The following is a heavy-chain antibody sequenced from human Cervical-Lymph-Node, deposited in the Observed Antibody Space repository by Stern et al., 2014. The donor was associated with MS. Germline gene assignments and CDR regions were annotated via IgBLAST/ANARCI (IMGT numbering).Heavy chain of an antibody. V-gene: IGHV1-69*19. D-gene: IGHD1-26*01. Sequence: VQLVESGGEVKKPGSSVKVSCKASGGTFSSYAISWVRQAPGHGLEWMGGIIPIFGTAIYAEEVKGRVTITADEFQGKAYMELSSLRSEDTAVYYCARGELKEGLVRGMDVWGQGTTVTVSS. CDR1: GGTFSSYA. CDR2: IIPIFGTA. CDR3: ARGELKEGLVRGMDV. J-gene: IGHJ6*02.